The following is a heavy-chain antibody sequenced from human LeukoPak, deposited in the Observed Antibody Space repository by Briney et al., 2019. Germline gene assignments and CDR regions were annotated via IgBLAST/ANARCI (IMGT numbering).Heavy chain of an antibody. V-gene: IGHV4-39*01. Sequence: SETLSLTCTVSGGSISSNNYYWGWIRQPPRKGLEWSGCIYYTGSTYYNPSLKSRLTISVDTSKNQFALKLSSVTAADTAVYYCARDRSSYFDYWGQGTLVTVSS. D-gene: IGHD1-14*01. CDR3: ARDRSSYFDY. J-gene: IGHJ4*02. CDR1: GGSISSNNYY. CDR2: IYYTGST.